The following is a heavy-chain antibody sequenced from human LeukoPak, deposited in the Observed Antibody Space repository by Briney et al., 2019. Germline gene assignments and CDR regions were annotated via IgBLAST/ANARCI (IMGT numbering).Heavy chain of an antibody. D-gene: IGHD6-13*01. CDR2: ISYDGSNK. J-gene: IGHJ4*02. CDR3: ARGIRAAAGTSRLPPH. Sequence: GGSLRLSCAASGFTFSSYGMHWVRQAPGKGLEWVAVISYDGSNKYYADSVKGRFTISRDNSKNTLYLQMNSLRAEDTAVYYCARGIRAAAGTSRLPPHWGQGTLVTVSS. V-gene: IGHV3-30*03. CDR1: GFTFSSYG.